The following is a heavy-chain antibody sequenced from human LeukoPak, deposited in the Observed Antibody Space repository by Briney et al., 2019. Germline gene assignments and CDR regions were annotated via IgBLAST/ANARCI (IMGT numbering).Heavy chain of an antibody. Sequence: SVKVSCKASGGTFSSYAISWVRQAPGQGLEWMGGIIPIFGTANYAQKFQGRVEITADESTSTAYMELSSLRSEDTAVYYCARRNDSSGIDYFDYWGQGTLVTVSS. CDR3: ARRNDSSGIDYFDY. V-gene: IGHV1-69*01. J-gene: IGHJ4*02. CDR2: IIPIFGTA. CDR1: GGTFSSYA. D-gene: IGHD6-19*01.